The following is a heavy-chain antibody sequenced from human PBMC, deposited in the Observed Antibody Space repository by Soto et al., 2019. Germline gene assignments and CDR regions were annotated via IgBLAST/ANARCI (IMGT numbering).Heavy chain of an antibody. V-gene: IGHV4-31*11. D-gene: IGHD6-6*01. CDR2: IYSSGST. CDR3: AREDAARIERWFDA. CDR1: GGSIISASYS. J-gene: IGHJ5*02. Sequence: QVQLQESGPRLVKPSQTLSLSCAVSGGSIISASYSWNWIRQSPGTVLEWIGHIYSSGSTHYNPSLKSRVSISVDTSNNQFSLKLTSVTAADTAVYFCAREDAARIERWFDAWGQGILVTVSS.